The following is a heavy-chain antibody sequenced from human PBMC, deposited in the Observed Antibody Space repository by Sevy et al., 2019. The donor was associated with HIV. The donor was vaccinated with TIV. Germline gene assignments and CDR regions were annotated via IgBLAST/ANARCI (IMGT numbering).Heavy chain of an antibody. Sequence: GGCLRLSCAASGFTFSSYWMHWVRQAPGKGLVWVTRINSDGSSTSHSDAVKGRFTISRDNAKNTLYLQMNSLRAEDTAVYDCARVTPGYFDYWGQGTLVTVSS. CDR2: INSDGSST. J-gene: IGHJ4*02. CDR3: ARVTPGYFDY. CDR1: GFTFSSYW. V-gene: IGHV3-74*01.